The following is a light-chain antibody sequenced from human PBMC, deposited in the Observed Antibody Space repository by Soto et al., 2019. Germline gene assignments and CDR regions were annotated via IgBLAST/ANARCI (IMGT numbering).Light chain of an antibody. V-gene: IGKV1-5*03. J-gene: IGKJ5*01. CDR2: KAS. Sequence: DIQMTQSPSTLSASVGDRVTITCQASQSINTNLAWYHQKPGKAPNLLIYKASSLQTGVPSRFSGSGSGTEFTLTICSLQPDDFASYYCQQYKDYPITFGQGTRLEI. CDR1: QSINTN. CDR3: QQYKDYPIT.